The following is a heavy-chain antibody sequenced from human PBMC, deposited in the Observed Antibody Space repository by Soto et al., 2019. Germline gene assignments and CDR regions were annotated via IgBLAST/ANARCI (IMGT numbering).Heavy chain of an antibody. CDR1: GYTFTGYY. V-gene: IGHV1-2*04. CDR2: INPNSGGT. Sequence: ASVKVSCKASGYTFTGYYMHWVRQAPGQGLEWMGWINPNSGGTNYAQKFQGWVTMTRDTSISTAYMELSRLRSDDTAVYYCARAGKYGSGSYSWGYYYYMDVWGKGTTVTVSS. CDR3: ARAGKYGSGSYSWGYYYYMDV. D-gene: IGHD3-10*01. J-gene: IGHJ6*03.